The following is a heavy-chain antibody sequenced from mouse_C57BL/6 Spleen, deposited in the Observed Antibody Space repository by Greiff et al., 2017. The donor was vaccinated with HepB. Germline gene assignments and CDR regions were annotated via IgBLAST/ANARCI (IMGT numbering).Heavy chain of an antibody. CDR3: TRVPTVKGFYFDY. V-gene: IGHV5-9-1*02. D-gene: IGHD1-1*01. CDR1: GFTFSSYA. CDR2: ISSGGDYI. Sequence: EVKLVESGEGLVKPGGSLKLSCAASGFTFSSYAMSWVRQTPEKRLEWVAYISSGGDYIYYADTVKGRFTISRDNARNTLYLQMSSLKSEDTAMYYCTRVPTVKGFYFDYWGQGTTLTVSS. J-gene: IGHJ2*01.